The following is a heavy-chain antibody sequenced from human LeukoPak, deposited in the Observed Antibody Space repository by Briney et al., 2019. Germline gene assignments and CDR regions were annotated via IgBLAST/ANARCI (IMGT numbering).Heavy chain of an antibody. CDR2: IFYSGYT. Sequence: SETLSLTCTVSGASISSHYWCWIRQPPGKGLEWIGYIFYSGYTNYNPSLKSRVTISVDTSKNQFSLRLRSVTAADTAVYYCASDAVTRNCSSLGCQIAAAGFDYWGQGTLVAVSS. CDR3: ASDAVTRNCSSLGCQIAAAGFDY. CDR1: GASISSHY. V-gene: IGHV4-59*11. D-gene: IGHD6-13*01. J-gene: IGHJ4*02.